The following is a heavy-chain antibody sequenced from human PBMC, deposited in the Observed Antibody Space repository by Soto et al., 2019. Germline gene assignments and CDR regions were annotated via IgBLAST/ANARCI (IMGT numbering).Heavy chain of an antibody. V-gene: IGHV1-18*01. CDR1: GYRFTTYA. J-gene: IGHJ4*02. CDR3: ARGKFYFDN. CDR2: ISPHNNNT. Sequence: QVQLVQSATEVKKPGASVKVSCKASGYRFTTYAITWVRQAPGQGLEWMGWISPHNNNTEYVQKFQGRVAMTADTSTSTTYMEVRSLRSDDTALYYCARGKFYFDNWGQGTLVTVSS.